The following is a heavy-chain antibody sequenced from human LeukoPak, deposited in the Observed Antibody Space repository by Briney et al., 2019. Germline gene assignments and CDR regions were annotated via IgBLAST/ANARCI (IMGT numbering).Heavy chain of an antibody. Sequence: SETLSLTCSVSGGSVSSYYWSWIRQSPGKGLEWIGYIYYSGSTNYNPSLKSRVTISEDTSKNQFSLKLTSVTAADTAVYYCARGGARLYGMDVWGQGTTVTVSS. CDR2: IYYSGST. CDR3: ARGGARLYGMDV. J-gene: IGHJ6*02. V-gene: IGHV4-59*02. CDR1: GGSVSSYY. D-gene: IGHD4/OR15-4a*01.